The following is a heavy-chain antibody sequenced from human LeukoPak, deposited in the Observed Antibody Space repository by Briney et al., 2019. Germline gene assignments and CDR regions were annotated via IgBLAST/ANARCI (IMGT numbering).Heavy chain of an antibody. V-gene: IGHV3-48*03. CDR1: RFTFSSYE. Sequence: GSLRLSCAASRFTFSSYEMNWVRQAPGKGLEWVSYISSSGSTIYYADSVKGRFTISRDNAKNSLYLQMKSLRVEDTAVYYCAREKPELDYWGQGTLVTVSS. CDR3: AREKPELDY. CDR2: ISSSGSTI. J-gene: IGHJ4*02.